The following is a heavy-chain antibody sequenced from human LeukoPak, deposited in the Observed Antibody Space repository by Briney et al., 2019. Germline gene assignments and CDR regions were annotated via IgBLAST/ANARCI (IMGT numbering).Heavy chain of an antibody. V-gene: IGHV3-48*03. CDR1: GFTFSSYE. Sequence: GGSLRLSCAASGFTFSSYEMNWVRQAPGKGLEWVSYISSSGSTIYYADSVKGRFTISRDNAKNSLYLQMNSLRAEDTAVYYCAELGITMNGGVWGKGTTVTFSS. J-gene: IGHJ6*04. CDR3: AELGITMNGGV. CDR2: ISSSGSTI. D-gene: IGHD3-10*02.